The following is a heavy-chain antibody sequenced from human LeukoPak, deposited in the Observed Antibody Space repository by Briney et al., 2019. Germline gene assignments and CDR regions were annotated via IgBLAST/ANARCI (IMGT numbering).Heavy chain of an antibody. CDR3: AKEMASGYYPSDY. V-gene: IGHV3-30*18. Sequence: PGGSLRLSCAASGFIFSSYGMHWVRQAPGKGLEWVAGISYDGSNKHFADSVKGRFTIFRDNSKNTLYLQMNSLRAEDTAVYYCAKEMASGYYPSDYWGQGTPVTVSS. CDR2: ISYDGSNK. CDR1: GFIFSSYG. J-gene: IGHJ4*02. D-gene: IGHD3-22*01.